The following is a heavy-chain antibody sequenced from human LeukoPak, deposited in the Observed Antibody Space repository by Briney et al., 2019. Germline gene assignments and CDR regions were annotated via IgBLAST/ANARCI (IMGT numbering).Heavy chain of an antibody. Sequence: SETLSLTCTVSGGSISSYYWSWIRQPPGKGLEWIGYIYYSGSTNYNPSLKSRVTVSVDTSKNQFSLKLSSVTAADTAVYFCAKTPGGYYYPFDYWGQGTLVTVSS. J-gene: IGHJ4*02. V-gene: IGHV4-59*08. CDR2: IYYSGST. D-gene: IGHD3-22*01. CDR1: GGSISSYY. CDR3: AKTPGGYYYPFDY.